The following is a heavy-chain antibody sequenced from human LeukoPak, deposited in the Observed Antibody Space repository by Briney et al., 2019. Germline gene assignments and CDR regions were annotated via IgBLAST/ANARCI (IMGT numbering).Heavy chain of an antibody. V-gene: IGHV4-34*01. D-gene: IGHD3-10*01. J-gene: IGHJ6*03. Sequence: GSLRLSCAASGFTFSSYSMNWVRQAPGKGLEWIGEINHSGSTNYNPSLKSRVTISVDTSKNQFSLKLSSVTAADTAVYYCARGRQGSGSYYYYYMDVWGKGTTVTVSS. CDR1: GFTFSSYS. CDR3: ARGRQGSGSYYYYYMDV. CDR2: INHSGST.